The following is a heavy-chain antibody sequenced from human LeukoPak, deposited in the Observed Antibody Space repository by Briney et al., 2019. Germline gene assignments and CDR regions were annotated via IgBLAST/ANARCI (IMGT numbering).Heavy chain of an antibody. Sequence: ASVMVSCKAAGHNFTNHGMDRVRQAPGQGLEWMGWIYTADGNTKYSQKFQGRVTITRDTSASIVYLELTSLRSEDTAVYYCARPGASSPGNWFASWGQGTLVTVSS. CDR2: IYTADGNT. CDR1: GHNFTNHG. J-gene: IGHJ5*01. CDR3: ARPGASSPGNWFAS. V-gene: IGHV1-3*04. D-gene: IGHD6-13*01.